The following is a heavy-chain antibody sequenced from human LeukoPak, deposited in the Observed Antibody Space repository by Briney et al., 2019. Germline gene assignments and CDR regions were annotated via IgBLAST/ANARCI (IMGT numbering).Heavy chain of an antibody. D-gene: IGHD3-22*01. V-gene: IGHV4-4*07. CDR1: GGSISSYY. CDR2: IYTSGST. Sequence: SETLSLTCTVSGGSISSYYWSWIRQPAGKGLGWIGRIYTSGSTNYNPSLKSRVTMSVDTSKNQFSLKLSSVTAADTAVYYCARDRYSSGYYGFDYWGQGTLVTVSS. J-gene: IGHJ4*02. CDR3: ARDRYSSGYYGFDY.